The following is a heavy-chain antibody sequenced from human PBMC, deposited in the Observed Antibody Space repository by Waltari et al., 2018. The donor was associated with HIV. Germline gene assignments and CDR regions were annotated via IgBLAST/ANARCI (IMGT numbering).Heavy chain of an antibody. D-gene: IGHD3-10*01. CDR3: TRVKSGQMHYGMDV. J-gene: IGHJ6*02. V-gene: IGHV3-13*01. CDR1: GFTFSTYD. Sequence: EVRLLQSGGGLVQPGGSLRLSCAAFGFTFSTYDMHWVRQRTGKGLEWVSTTDTTGYSFYPASVKGRFTISRENAKNSLYLQMNRLGVEDTAVYYCTRVKSGQMHYGMDVWGQGTTVTVSS. CDR2: TDTTGYS.